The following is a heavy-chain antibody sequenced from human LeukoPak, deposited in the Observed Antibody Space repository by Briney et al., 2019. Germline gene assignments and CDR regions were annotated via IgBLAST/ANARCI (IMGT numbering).Heavy chain of an antibody. D-gene: IGHD1-7*01. V-gene: IGHV4-59*01. Sequence: SETLSLTCTVSGGSISSYYWGWIRQSPGKGLEWIGWSYHRGSTDYNSSLKSRVAISVDTSKNQFSLKLSSVTAADTAVYYCARDRELGHWGQGTLVIVSS. J-gene: IGHJ4*02. CDR1: GGSISSYY. CDR2: SYHRGST. CDR3: ARDRELGH.